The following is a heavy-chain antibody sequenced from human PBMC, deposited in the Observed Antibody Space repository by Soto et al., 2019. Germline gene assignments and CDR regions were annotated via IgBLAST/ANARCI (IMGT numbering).Heavy chain of an antibody. J-gene: IGHJ6*02. CDR3: ARDYGSGSYYTKNYYYYGMDV. CDR2: IIPIFGTA. CDR1: GGTFSSYA. D-gene: IGHD3-10*01. Sequence: QVQLVQSGAEVKKPGSSVKVSCKASGGTFSSYAISWVRQAPGQGLEWMGGIIPIFGTANYAQKFQGRVTTAADESPSTAYMELSSLRSEDTAVYYCARDYGSGSYYTKNYYYYGMDVWGQGTTVTVSS. V-gene: IGHV1-69*12.